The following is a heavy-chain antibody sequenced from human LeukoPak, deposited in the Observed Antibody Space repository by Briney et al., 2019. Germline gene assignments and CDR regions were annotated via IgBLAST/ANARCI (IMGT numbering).Heavy chain of an antibody. CDR3: ARDRHYYDSSGYLDY. D-gene: IGHD3-22*01. CDR1: GGSISSYY. V-gene: IGHV4-59*01. CDR2: IYYSGST. Sequence: SETLSLTRTVSGGSISSYYWSWIRQPPGKGLEWIGYIYYSGSTNYNPSLKSRVTISVDMSKNQFSLKLSSVTAADTAVYYCARDRHYYDSSGYLDYWGQGTLVTVSS. J-gene: IGHJ4*02.